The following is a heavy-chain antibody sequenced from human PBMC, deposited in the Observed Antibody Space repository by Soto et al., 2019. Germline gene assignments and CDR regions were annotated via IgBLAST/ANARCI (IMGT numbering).Heavy chain of an antibody. CDR2: IDWDDDK. V-gene: IGHV2-70*01. CDR1: GFSLSTSGMC. D-gene: IGHD3-9*01. CDR3: ARIRDERYLDWAPDYYYYGMDV. J-gene: IGHJ6*02. Sequence: SGPTLVNPTQTLTLTCTFSGFSLSTSGMCVSWIRQPPGKALEWLALIDWDDDKYYSTSLKTRLTISKDTSKNQVVLTMTNMDPVDTATYYCARIRDERYLDWAPDYYYYGMDVWGQGTTVTDTS.